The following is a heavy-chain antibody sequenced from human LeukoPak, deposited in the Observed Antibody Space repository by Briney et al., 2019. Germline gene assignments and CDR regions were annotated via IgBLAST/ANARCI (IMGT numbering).Heavy chain of an antibody. CDR2: ISFSGSTI. D-gene: IGHD5-12*01. J-gene: IGHJ4*02. Sequence: GGSLRLSCAAAGFTFSSYEMNWVRQAPGTGLEWVSHISFSGSTIYYADSVKGRFTISRDNAKNSLYLQMNSLRAEDTAVYYCARSMRSGYVFDSWGQGTLVTVSS. CDR3: ARSMRSGYVFDS. V-gene: IGHV3-48*03. CDR1: GFTFSSYE.